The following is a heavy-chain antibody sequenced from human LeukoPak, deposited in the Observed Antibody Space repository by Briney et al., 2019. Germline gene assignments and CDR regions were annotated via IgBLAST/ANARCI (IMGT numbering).Heavy chain of an antibody. Sequence: SETLSLTCTVSGGSISSSSYYWGWIRQPPGKGLEWIGSIYYSGSTYYNPSLKSRVTISVDKAKNQFSLNLNSVTAADTAVYYCARDAAAGNSLAYWGQGTLVTVSS. CDR1: GGSISSSSYY. D-gene: IGHD6-13*01. CDR2: IYYSGST. J-gene: IGHJ4*02. CDR3: ARDAAAGNSLAY. V-gene: IGHV4-39*07.